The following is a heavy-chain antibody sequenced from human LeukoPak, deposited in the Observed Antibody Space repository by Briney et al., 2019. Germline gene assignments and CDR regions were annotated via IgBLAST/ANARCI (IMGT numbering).Heavy chain of an antibody. D-gene: IGHD3-10*01. J-gene: IGHJ6*03. V-gene: IGHV3-7*01. Sequence: PGGSLRLSCAASGFTFSDSYMTWIRQAPGKGLEWVANIKQDGSEKYYVDSVKGRFTISRDNAKNSLYLQMNRLRVEDTAVYYCARIRFGESYAPKSYYYYYMDVWGIGTTVTISS. CDR2: IKQDGSEK. CDR3: ARIRFGESYAPKSYYYYYMDV. CDR1: GFTFSDSY.